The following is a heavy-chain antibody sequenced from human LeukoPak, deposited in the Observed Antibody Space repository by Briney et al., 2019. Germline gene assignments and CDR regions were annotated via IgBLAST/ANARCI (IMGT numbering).Heavy chain of an antibody. CDR1: GFTFDDYA. D-gene: IGHD6-25*01. J-gene: IGHJ4*02. V-gene: IGHV3-9*01. CDR3: AKDTTPQPPFDGYDY. Sequence: GRSLRLSCVASGFTFDDYAMHWVRQAPGKGLEWVSGISWNSGNIGYADSVKGRFTISRDNAKNSLYLQTNSLRAEDTALYYCAKDTTPQPPFDGYDYWGQGTLVTVSS. CDR2: ISWNSGNI.